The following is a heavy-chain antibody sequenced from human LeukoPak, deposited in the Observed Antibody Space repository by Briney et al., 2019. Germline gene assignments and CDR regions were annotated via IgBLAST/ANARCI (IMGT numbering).Heavy chain of an antibody. CDR2: IYHSGST. J-gene: IGHJ5*02. Sequence: PSQTLSLTCAVSGGSISSGGYSWSWIRQPPGKGLEWIGYIYHSGSTYYNPSLKSRVTISVDTSKNQFSLKLSSVTAADTAVYYCARRLQNNWFDPWGQGTLVTVSS. CDR1: GGSISSGGYS. V-gene: IGHV4-30-2*01. D-gene: IGHD4-4*01. CDR3: ARRLQNNWFDP.